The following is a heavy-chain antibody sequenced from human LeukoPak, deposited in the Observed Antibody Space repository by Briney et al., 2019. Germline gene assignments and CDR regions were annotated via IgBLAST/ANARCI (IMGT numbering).Heavy chain of an antibody. V-gene: IGHV3-48*04. CDR1: GFTFSSYS. CDR2: ISSSSSTI. CDR3: ARAGVRYIVVVSL. J-gene: IGHJ2*01. Sequence: PGGSLRLSCAASGFTFSSYSMNWVRQAPGKGLEWVSYISSSSSTIYYADSVKGRFTISRDNAKNSLYLQMNSLRAEDTAVYYCARAGVRYIVVVSLWGRGTLVTVSS. D-gene: IGHD2-21*01.